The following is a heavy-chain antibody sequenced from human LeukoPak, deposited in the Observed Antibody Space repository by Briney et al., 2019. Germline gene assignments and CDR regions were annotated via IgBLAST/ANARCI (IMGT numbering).Heavy chain of an antibody. D-gene: IGHD2-21*01. Sequence: PGGSLRLSCAASGFTFSSYATSCVRQAPGKGLEWVSRISGGGGTTYYAASVKGRFTISRDNSKNTLYLQINSLRAEDTAVYYCARDGADSDSDYFDYWGQGTLVTVSS. CDR2: ISGGGGTT. J-gene: IGHJ4*02. CDR1: GFTFSSYA. CDR3: ARDGADSDSDYFDY. V-gene: IGHV3-23*01.